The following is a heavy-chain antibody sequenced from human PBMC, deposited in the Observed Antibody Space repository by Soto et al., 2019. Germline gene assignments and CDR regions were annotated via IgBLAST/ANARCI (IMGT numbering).Heavy chain of an antibody. CDR3: AAWDQMTTVTTGPHDY. D-gene: IGHD4-17*01. CDR1: GFTFTSSA. J-gene: IGHJ4*02. V-gene: IGHV1-58*01. Sequence: QMQLVQSGPEVKKPGTSVKVSCKASGFTFTSSAVQWVRQARGQRLEWIGWIVVGSGNTNYAQKFQERVTITRDMSTSTAYMELSSLRSEDTAVYYCAAWDQMTTVTTGPHDYWGQGTLVTVSS. CDR2: IVVGSGNT.